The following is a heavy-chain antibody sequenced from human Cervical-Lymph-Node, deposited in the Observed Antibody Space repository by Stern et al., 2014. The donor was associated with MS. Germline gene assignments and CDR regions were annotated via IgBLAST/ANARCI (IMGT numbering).Heavy chain of an antibody. Sequence: VQLGQSGAEVKKPGASVKVSCRASGYTFPNYGITWVRQAPGQGLEWMGWISPHNGNRNYAQKFQGRVTMTTDTSTTTAYLELKSLRSDDTALYYCARVIEGVSGWYWIDPWGQGTLVTVSS. J-gene: IGHJ5*02. V-gene: IGHV1-18*01. CDR3: ARVIEGVSGWYWIDP. CDR1: GYTFPNYG. CDR2: ISPHNGNR. D-gene: IGHD6-13*01.